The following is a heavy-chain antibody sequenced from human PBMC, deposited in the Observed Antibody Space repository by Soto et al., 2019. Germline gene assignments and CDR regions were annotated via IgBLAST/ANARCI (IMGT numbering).Heavy chain of an antibody. Sequence: ASVKVSCKASGYTFTGYYIYWLRQAPGQGLEWMGWINPNNGDTNYAQKFQGRVTMTRDSSISTAYLELSRLRSDDTAIYYCARLRSYYDRRGSSDYCGQGTLVTVSS. D-gene: IGHD3-22*01. CDR2: INPNNGDT. CDR3: ARLRSYYDRRGSSDY. CDR1: GYTFTGYY. V-gene: IGHV1-2*02. J-gene: IGHJ4*02.